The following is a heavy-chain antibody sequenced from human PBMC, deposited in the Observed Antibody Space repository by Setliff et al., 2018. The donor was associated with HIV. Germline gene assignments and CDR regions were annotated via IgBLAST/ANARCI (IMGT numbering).Heavy chain of an antibody. J-gene: IGHJ3*02. CDR2: INQDGRER. CDR1: GFSLSKYW. CDR3: ARDPYNTVTVNFGAFDI. D-gene: IGHD3-9*01. Sequence: GGSLRLSCAASGFSLSKYWMSWVRQAPGKGLEWVANINQDGRERYYVDSLKGRLTISRDNARNSVYLHMNSLRVEDTAVYYCARDPYNTVTVNFGAFDIWGQGTMVTVSS. V-gene: IGHV3-7*03.